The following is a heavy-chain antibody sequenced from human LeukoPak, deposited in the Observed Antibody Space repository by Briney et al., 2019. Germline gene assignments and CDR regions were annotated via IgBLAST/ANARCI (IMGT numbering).Heavy chain of an antibody. Sequence: ASVKVSCKASGYTFANFGINWVRQAPGEGLEWMGWISAYNGNTNYAQKFQGRVTMSTDTPTSTAYMEVRSLRSDDTAVYYCARAFSPYSDHKNYYYYYYGMDVWGQGTTVTVSS. CDR3: ARAFSPYSDHKNYYYYYYGMDV. CDR2: ISAYNGNT. J-gene: IGHJ6*02. V-gene: IGHV1-18*01. CDR1: GYTFANFG. D-gene: IGHD4-17*01.